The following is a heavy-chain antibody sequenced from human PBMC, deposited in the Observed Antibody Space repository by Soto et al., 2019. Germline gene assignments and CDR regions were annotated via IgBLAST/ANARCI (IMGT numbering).Heavy chain of an antibody. CDR1: GFTFSSYG. D-gene: IGHD3-3*01. Sequence: PGGSLRLSCAASGFTFSSYGMHWVRQAPGKGLEWVAVISYDGSNKYYADSVKGRFTISRDNSKNTLYLQMSGLRAEDAAVYYCAKGPTVFGAVISFDYYYGMYVWGQGTPVTVSS. CDR2: ISYDGSNK. J-gene: IGHJ6*02. V-gene: IGHV3-30*18. CDR3: AKGPTVFGAVISFDYYYGMYV.